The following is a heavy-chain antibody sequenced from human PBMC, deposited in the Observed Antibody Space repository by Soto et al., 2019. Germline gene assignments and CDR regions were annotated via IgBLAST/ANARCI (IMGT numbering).Heavy chain of an antibody. CDR3: AREESAGIAVAGTIAAFDI. CDR2: IWYDGSNK. V-gene: IGHV3-33*01. J-gene: IGHJ3*02. D-gene: IGHD6-19*01. Sequence: PGGSLRLSCAAAGFPFSSYGMHWVRQAPGKGLEWVAVIWYDGSNKYYADSVKGRFTISRDNSKNTLYLQMNSLRAEDTAVYYCAREESAGIAVAGTIAAFDIWGQGTMVTVSS. CDR1: GFPFSSYG.